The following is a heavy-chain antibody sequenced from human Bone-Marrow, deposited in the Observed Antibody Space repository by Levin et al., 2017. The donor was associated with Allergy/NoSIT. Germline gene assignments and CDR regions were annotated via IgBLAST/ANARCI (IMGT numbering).Heavy chain of an antibody. CDR2: IGPASGGT. J-gene: IGHJ4*02. Sequence: ASVKVSCKASGYTFTSYYIHWVRQAPGQGLEWVGRIGPASGGTDYAQKSQGRVTMTSDPSISTVYMALNGLTSDDTAVYYCTRKAHATYDYWGQGTLVTVSS. CDR3: TRKAHATYDY. V-gene: IGHV1-2*06. CDR1: GYTFTSYY.